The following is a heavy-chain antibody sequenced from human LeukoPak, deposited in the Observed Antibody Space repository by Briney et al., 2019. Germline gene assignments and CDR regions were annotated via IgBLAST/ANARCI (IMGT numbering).Heavy chain of an antibody. Sequence: GGSLRLSCAASGFTFSSYSMNWVRQAPGKGLEWVSSISSSSSYIYYADSVKGRFTISRDNAKNSLYLQMNSLRAEDTAVYYCAREDCSSTSCYAYALDIWGQGTMVTVSS. CDR3: AREDCSSTSCYAYALDI. CDR2: ISSSSSYI. V-gene: IGHV3-21*01. D-gene: IGHD2-2*01. CDR1: GFTFSSYS. J-gene: IGHJ3*02.